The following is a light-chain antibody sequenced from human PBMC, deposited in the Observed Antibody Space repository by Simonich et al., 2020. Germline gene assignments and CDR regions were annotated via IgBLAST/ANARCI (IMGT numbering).Light chain of an antibody. V-gene: IGLV2-23*01. CDR2: EGS. J-gene: IGLJ2*01. Sequence: QSALTQPASVSGSPGQSITISCTGTSSDVGSYNLFSWYQQHPGKAPKLMIYEGSKRPSGVSNRFSGSKSGHTASLTISGLQAEDEADYYCCSYAGSSTVVFGGGTKLTVL. CDR3: CSYAGSSTVV. CDR1: SSDVGSYNL.